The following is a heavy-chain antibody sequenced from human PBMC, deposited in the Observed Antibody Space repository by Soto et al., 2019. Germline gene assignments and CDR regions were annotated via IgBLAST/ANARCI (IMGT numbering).Heavy chain of an antibody. V-gene: IGHV1-69*06. D-gene: IGHD2-8*01. CDR2: IIPIFNST. J-gene: IGHJ3*01. CDR1: GSRFSNYV. CDR3: ARVVYGGASWPHAFDL. Sequence: QVQLVQSGAEVKTPGSSLKVSCKVSGSRFSNYVISWVRQAPGHGLEWLGRIIPIFNSTKYAQNFQGRVTITADKSTSTASLELSSLRSDDTAVYYCARVVYGGASWPHAFDLWGQGTMVTVSA.